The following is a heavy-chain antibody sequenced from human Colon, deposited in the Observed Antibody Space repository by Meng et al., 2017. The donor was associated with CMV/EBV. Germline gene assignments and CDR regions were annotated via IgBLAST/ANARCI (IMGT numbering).Heavy chain of an antibody. J-gene: IGHJ1*01. Sequence: EVQLVESGGGLVKPGGALRLSCVAYGFTFAGGWVSWVRQGPGKGLEWIARIRIGGATDYAAPVKDRFTILREDSRNTVYLQMNSLRNEDSAIYYCATDYPERPAQIDTWGQGTLVTVSS. D-gene: IGHD2-2*01. CDR3: ATDYPERPAQIDT. CDR1: GFTFAGGW. V-gene: IGHV3-15*01. CDR2: IRIGGAT.